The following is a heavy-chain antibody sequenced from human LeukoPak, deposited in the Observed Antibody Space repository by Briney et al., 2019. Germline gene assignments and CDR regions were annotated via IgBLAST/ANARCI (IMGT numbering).Heavy chain of an antibody. Sequence: GGSLRLSCAASEFTFGSYWMTWVRQAPGKGLEWVSAISGSGGSTNYADSVKGRFTISRDNSKNTLYLQMNSLRAEDTAVYYCAKVTYYGSGSYYKYYFDYWGQGTLVTVSS. CDR2: ISGSGGST. V-gene: IGHV3-23*01. CDR3: AKVTYYGSGSYYKYYFDY. CDR1: EFTFGSYW. D-gene: IGHD3-10*01. J-gene: IGHJ4*02.